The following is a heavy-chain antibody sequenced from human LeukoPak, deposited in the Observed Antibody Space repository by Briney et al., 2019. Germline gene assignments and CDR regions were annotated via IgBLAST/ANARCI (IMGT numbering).Heavy chain of an antibody. Sequence: SETLSLTCTVSGYSISSGYYWGWIRQPPGKGLEWIGSIYHSGSTYYNPSLKSRVTISVDTSKNQFSLKLSSVTAADTAVYYCASYGDYGIFDYWGQRTLVTVSS. CDR3: ASYGDYGIFDY. J-gene: IGHJ4*02. D-gene: IGHD4-17*01. CDR2: IYHSGST. V-gene: IGHV4-38-2*02. CDR1: GYSISSGYY.